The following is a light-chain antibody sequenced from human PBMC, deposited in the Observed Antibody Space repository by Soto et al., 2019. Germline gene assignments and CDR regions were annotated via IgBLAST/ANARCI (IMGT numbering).Light chain of an antibody. Sequence: EIVLTQSPGTLSLSPGERATLSCRASQSVSSSYLAWYQQKPGQAPRLLIYGTSARATAIPDRFSGSGSGTDFTLTMSRLEPEDFAVYYCQHYGSSRAFGQGTKVDIK. CDR1: QSVSSSY. V-gene: IGKV3-20*01. CDR3: QHYGSSRA. CDR2: GTS. J-gene: IGKJ1*01.